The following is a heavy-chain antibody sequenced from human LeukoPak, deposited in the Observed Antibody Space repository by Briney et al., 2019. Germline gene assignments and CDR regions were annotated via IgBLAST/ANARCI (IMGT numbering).Heavy chain of an antibody. Sequence: GGSPRPPYAASGFTFSSYGMHWVRQAPGKGLEWVAVIWYDGSNKYYADSVKGRFTISRDNSKNTLYLQMNSLRAEDTAVYYCAKDLVNYYDSSGYLPALDFDYWGQGTLVTVSS. J-gene: IGHJ4*02. CDR1: GFTFSSYG. D-gene: IGHD3-22*01. V-gene: IGHV3-33*06. CDR2: IWYDGSNK. CDR3: AKDLVNYYDSSGYLPALDFDY.